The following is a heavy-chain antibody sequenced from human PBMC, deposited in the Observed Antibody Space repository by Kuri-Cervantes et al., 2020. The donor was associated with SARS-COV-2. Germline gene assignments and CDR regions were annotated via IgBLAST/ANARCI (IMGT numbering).Heavy chain of an antibody. CDR1: GFTFSSYA. CDR2: ISGSGGST. Sequence: GESLKISCAASGFTFSSYAMSWVRQAPGKGLEWVSAISGSGGSTYYADSVKGRFTISRDNSKSTLYLQMNSLRAEDTAVYYCAKDPGFRELLYYFDYWGQGTLVTVSS. D-gene: IGHD3-10*01. J-gene: IGHJ4*02. V-gene: IGHV3-23*01. CDR3: AKDPGFRELLYYFDY.